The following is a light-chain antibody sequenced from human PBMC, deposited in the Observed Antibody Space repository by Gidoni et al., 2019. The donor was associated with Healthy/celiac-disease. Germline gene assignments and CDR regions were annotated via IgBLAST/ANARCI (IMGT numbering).Light chain of an antibody. J-gene: IGKJ4*01. CDR3: QQYNNWPLT. Sequence: EIVMTQSPATLSVSPGERATRSCRASQSVSSNLAWYQQKPGQAPRLLIYGASTRATGIPARFSGSGSGTEFTLTISSLQSEEFAVYYCQQYNNWPLTFXGXTKVEIK. CDR1: QSVSSN. V-gene: IGKV3-15*01. CDR2: GAS.